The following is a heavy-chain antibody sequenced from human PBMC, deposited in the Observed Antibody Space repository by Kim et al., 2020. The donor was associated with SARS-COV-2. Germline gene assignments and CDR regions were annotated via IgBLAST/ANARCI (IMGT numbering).Heavy chain of an antibody. J-gene: IGHJ6*03. D-gene: IGHD2-2*01. CDR3: ASDRPYCSSTSCYPVSRYYCYIDV. V-gene: IGHV3-33*01. CDR1: GFTFSSYG. Sequence: GGSLRLSCAVSGFTFSSYGMHWVRKGPGKGLEWVGVIWYDGSNKYYADSVKGRFTISRDNSKNTPYLPMNSLRAEDTAVYYCASDRPYCSSTSCYPVSRYYCYIDVWGKETTGSVSS. CDR2: IWYDGSNK.